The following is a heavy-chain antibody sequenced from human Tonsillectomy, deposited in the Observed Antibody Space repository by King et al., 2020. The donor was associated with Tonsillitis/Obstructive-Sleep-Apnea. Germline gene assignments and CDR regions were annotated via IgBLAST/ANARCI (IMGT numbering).Heavy chain of an antibody. D-gene: IGHD3-3*01. CDR2: ISSSGGST. CDR1: GFTFSSYA. Sequence: QLVQSGGGLVQPGGSLRLSCAASGFTFSSYALSWVRQAPGKGLEWVSAISSSGGSTYYADSVKGRFSISRDNSKNTMYLQLNSLKAEDTAVYYCAKDLNYDFWSGYYGSVDYWGQGTLVTVSS. CDR3: AKDLNYDFWSGYYGSVDY. J-gene: IGHJ4*02. V-gene: IGHV3-23*04.